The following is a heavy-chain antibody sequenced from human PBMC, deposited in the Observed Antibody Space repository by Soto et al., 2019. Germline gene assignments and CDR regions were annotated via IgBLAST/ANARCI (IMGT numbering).Heavy chain of an antibody. D-gene: IGHD1-26*01. J-gene: IGHJ3*02. CDR1: GGTFSSYA. CDR3: ARDLDGGSRAPHDAFDI. CDR2: IIPIFGTA. V-gene: IGHV1-69*13. Sequence: SVKVSCKASGGTFSSYAISWVRQAPGQGLEWMGGIIPIFGTANYAQKFQGRVTITADESTSTAYMELSSLRSEDTAVYYCARDLDGGSRAPHDAFDIWGQGTMVTVSS.